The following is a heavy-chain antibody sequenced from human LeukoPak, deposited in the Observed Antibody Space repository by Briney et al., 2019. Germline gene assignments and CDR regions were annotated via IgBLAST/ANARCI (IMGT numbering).Heavy chain of an antibody. Sequence: NPSETPSLTCTVSGGSISNSNYYWGWMRQPPGKGLEWIGSIYYSGSTYYNPSLKSRVTISVDTSKNQFSLKLSSVTAADTAVYFCARLAIVGATTGNLDYWGQGTLVTVSS. CDR2: IYYSGST. V-gene: IGHV4-39*01. CDR3: ARLAIVGATTGNLDY. CDR1: GGSISNSNYY. J-gene: IGHJ4*02. D-gene: IGHD1-26*01.